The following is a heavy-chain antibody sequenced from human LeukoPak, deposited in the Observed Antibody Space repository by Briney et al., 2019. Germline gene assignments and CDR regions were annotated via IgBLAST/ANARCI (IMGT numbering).Heavy chain of an antibody. D-gene: IGHD5-12*01. J-gene: IGHJ4*02. CDR3: ARQITDQSSGYDSIDY. CDR2: IYPGDSDT. Sequence: GESLKISCKGSGYSFTSYRIGWVRQMPGKGLEWMGIIYPGDSDTRYRPSFQGQVTISADKSVSTAYLQWSSLKASDTAMYYCARQITDQSSGYDSIDYWGQGTLVTVSS. CDR1: GYSFTSYR. V-gene: IGHV5-51*01.